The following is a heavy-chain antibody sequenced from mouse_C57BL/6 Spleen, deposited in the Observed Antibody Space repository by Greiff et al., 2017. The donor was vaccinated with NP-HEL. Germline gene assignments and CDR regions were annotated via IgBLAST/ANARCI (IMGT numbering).Heavy chain of an antibody. J-gene: IGHJ1*03. CDR1: GYTFTSYW. Sequence: QVQLQQPGAELVKPGASVKLSCKASGYTFTSYWMQWVKQRPGQGLEWIGEIDPSDSYTNYNQKFKGMATLTVDTSSSTAYMQLSSLTSEDSAVYYCATYYYGSHWYFDVWGTGTTVTVSS. CDR3: ATYYYGSHWYFDV. V-gene: IGHV1-50*01. D-gene: IGHD1-1*01. CDR2: IDPSDSYT.